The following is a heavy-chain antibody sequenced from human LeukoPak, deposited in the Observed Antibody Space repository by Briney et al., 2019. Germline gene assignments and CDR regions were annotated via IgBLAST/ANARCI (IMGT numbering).Heavy chain of an antibody. CDR1: GFTFDDYA. D-gene: IGHD3-3*01. CDR3: ARVAPLRFLEWLLLPPDY. Sequence: GGSLRLSCAASGFTFDDYAMHWVRQAPGKGLEWVSGISWNSGSIGYADSVKGRFTISRDNAKNSLYLQMNSLRADDTAVYYCARVAPLRFLEWLLLPPDYWGQGTLVTVSS. CDR2: ISWNSGSI. J-gene: IGHJ4*02. V-gene: IGHV3-9*01.